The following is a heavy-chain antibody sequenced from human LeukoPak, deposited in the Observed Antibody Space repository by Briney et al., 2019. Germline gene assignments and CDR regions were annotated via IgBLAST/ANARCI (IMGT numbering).Heavy chain of an antibody. CDR1: GFXFSSYA. D-gene: IGHD3-22*01. V-gene: IGHV3-30-3*01. J-gene: IGHJ4*02. CDR3: ARGPSSYYESSGYSYYFDF. Sequence: PGRSLRLSCAASGFXFSSYAIFWVRQAPGRGQEWVAIISYDGSNKYYADSVKGRFTISRDNSKNMLYLQMNSLRSEDTAVYYCARGPSSYYESSGYSYYFDFWGQGTLVTVSS. CDR2: ISYDGSNK.